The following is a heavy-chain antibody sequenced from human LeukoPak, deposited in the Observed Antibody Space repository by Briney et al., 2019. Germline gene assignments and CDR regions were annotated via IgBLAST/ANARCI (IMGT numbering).Heavy chain of an antibody. Sequence: GGSLRLSCAASGFTFSSYSMNWVRQAPGKGLEWVSYVSSSSSTIYYADSVKGRFTISRDNAKNSLYLQMNSLRAEDTAVYYCARQLGYSYGKLDYWGQGTLVTVSS. D-gene: IGHD5-18*01. CDR2: VSSSSSTI. J-gene: IGHJ4*02. V-gene: IGHV3-48*01. CDR1: GFTFSSYS. CDR3: ARQLGYSYGKLDY.